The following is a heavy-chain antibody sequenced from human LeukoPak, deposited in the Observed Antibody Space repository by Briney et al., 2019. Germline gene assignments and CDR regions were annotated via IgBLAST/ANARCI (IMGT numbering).Heavy chain of an antibody. CDR2: ISSSSYI. CDR1: GFTFSSYS. Sequence: PGGSLRLSCAASGFTFSSYSMNWVRQAPGKGLEWVSSISSSSYIYYADSVKGRFTISRDNAKNSLYLQMNSLRAEDTAVYYCARDKSMENYGSGSYDYWGQGTLVTVSS. J-gene: IGHJ4*02. D-gene: IGHD3-10*01. V-gene: IGHV3-21*01. CDR3: ARDKSMENYGSGSYDY.